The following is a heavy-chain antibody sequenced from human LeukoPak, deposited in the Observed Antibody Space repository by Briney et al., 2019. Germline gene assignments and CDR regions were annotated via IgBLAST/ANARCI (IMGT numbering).Heavy chain of an antibody. CDR2: IIPILGIA. CDR1: GGTFSSYA. D-gene: IGHD3-22*01. J-gene: IGHJ6*02. CDR3: ARAGPYYYDSSGYYYDYYYYGMDV. V-gene: IGHV1-69*04. Sequence: PVKVSCKASGGTFSSYAISWVRQAPGQGLEWMGRIIPILGIANYAQKFQGRVTITADKSTSTAYMELSSLRSEDTAVYYCARAGPYYYDSSGYYYDYYYYGMDVWGQGTTVTVSS.